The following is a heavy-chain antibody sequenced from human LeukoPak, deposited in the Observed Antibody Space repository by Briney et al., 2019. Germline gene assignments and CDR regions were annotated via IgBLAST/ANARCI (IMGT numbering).Heavy chain of an antibody. Sequence: GGSLRLSCAASGFSFSTYGMHWVRQAPGKGLEWVALIWNAGTNTYYADSVKGRFTISRDNSKNTLYLQTNSLRAEDTAVYYCVGDTPPGGDFYLDYWGQGTLVIVSS. CDR1: GFSFSTYG. CDR2: IWNAGTNT. V-gene: IGHV3-33*01. D-gene: IGHD3-16*01. CDR3: VGDTPPGGDFYLDY. J-gene: IGHJ4*02.